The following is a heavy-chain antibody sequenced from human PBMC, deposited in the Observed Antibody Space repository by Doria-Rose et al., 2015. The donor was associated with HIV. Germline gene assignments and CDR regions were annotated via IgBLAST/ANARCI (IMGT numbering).Heavy chain of an antibody. CDR1: GGSISSDDYY. Sequence: QLQESGPGLVKPSQTLSLTCTVSGGSISSDDYYWSWIRQPPGKGLEWIGYIYYSGSTYYNPSLKSRVTISVDTSKNQFPLNLSSVTAADTAVYYCARGALTITPTLALNYWGQGTLVTVSS. J-gene: IGHJ4*02. D-gene: IGHD1-1*01. V-gene: IGHV4-30-4*08. CDR3: ARGALTITPTLALNY. CDR2: IYYSGST.